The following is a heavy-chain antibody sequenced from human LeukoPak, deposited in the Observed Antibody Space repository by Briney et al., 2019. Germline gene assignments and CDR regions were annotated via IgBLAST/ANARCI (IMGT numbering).Heavy chain of an antibody. CDR3: ARDNWGANDY. Sequence: GGSLRLSCAASGFTFSSYEMNWVRQAPGKGLEWVSYISSSGSTIYYADSVKGRFTISRDNAKNTLYLQMNSLRAEDTAVYYCARDNWGANDYWGQGTLVTVSS. CDR1: GFTFSSYE. V-gene: IGHV3-48*03. J-gene: IGHJ4*02. CDR2: ISSSGSTI. D-gene: IGHD7-27*01.